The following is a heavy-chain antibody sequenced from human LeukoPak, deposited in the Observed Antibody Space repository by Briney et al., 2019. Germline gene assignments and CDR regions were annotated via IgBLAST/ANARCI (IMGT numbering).Heavy chain of an antibody. CDR3: ARQGGGSTWYTY. CDR2: IYPGDSDT. D-gene: IGHD6-13*01. J-gene: IGHJ4*02. Sequence: GESLKISCKGSGYSFTNYWIAWVRQMPGKGLEWMGVIYPGDSDTRYSASFQGQVTISADKSITTAYLQWSSLKASDTAMYYRARQGGGSTWYTYWGPGTLVTVSS. V-gene: IGHV5-51*01. CDR1: GYSFTNYW.